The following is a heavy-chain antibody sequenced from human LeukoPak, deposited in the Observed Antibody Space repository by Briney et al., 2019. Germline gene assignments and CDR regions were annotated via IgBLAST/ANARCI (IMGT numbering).Heavy chain of an antibody. CDR1: GGTFSNYV. Sequence: ASVKVSCKSSGGTFSNYVINWVRQAPGQGPEWMGGIIYMSGTTNYAQKFQGRLTITADKSTSAVYMELSSLRSEDTAVYYCARVTYKWFGEQEYFFDFWGQGILVTVSS. CDR2: IIYMSGTT. J-gene: IGHJ4*02. CDR3: ARVTYKWFGEQEYFFDF. V-gene: IGHV1-69*06. D-gene: IGHD3-10*01.